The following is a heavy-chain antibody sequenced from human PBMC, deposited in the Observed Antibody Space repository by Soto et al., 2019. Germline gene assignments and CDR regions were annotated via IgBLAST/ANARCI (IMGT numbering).Heavy chain of an antibody. Sequence: LRLSCTASGFPFSHYAMNWVRQGPGTRLEWVADISGSGDSARYADSVRGRFTISRDNSRDTLYLQMNSLRVDDTAVYYCGKERRGSGWSVCNFWGQGALVTVSS. CDR1: GFPFSHYA. CDR3: GKERRGSGWSVCNF. CDR2: ISGSGDSA. J-gene: IGHJ4*02. D-gene: IGHD6-19*01. V-gene: IGHV3-23*01.